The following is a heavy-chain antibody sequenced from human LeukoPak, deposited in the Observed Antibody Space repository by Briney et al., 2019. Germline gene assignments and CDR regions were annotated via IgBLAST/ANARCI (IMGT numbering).Heavy chain of an antibody. V-gene: IGHV4-39*07. D-gene: IGHD2-15*01. CDR1: GGSISSSSYY. CDR3: ARVGLVVAATPDDY. CDR2: IYYSGST. J-gene: IGHJ4*02. Sequence: SETLSLTCTVSGGSISSSSYYWGWIRQPPGKGLEWIGSIYYSGSTYYNPSLKSRVTISVDTSKDQFSLKLSSVTAADTAVYYCARVGLVVAATPDDYWGQGTLVTVSS.